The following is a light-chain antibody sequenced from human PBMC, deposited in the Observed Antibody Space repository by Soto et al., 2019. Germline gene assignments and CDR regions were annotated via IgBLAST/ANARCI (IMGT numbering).Light chain of an antibody. CDR3: CSYVSSSSWV. J-gene: IGLJ3*02. CDR2: EVT. Sequence: QSVLTQPASVSGSPGQSITVSCIGTSSGVGSYNLVSWYQLLPGKAPRLIIYEVTQRPWGVSNRFSGSKSGNTASLTISGLQVEDEADYHCCSYVSSSSWVFGAGTKLTVL. CDR1: SSGVGSYNL. V-gene: IGLV2-23*02.